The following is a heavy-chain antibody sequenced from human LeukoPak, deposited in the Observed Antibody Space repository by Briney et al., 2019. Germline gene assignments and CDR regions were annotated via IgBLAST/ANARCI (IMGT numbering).Heavy chain of an antibody. CDR1: GFTFSNSA. CDR3: ARVRGGSGRSYAADAFDI. CDR2: IYNDGSST. V-gene: IGHV3-74*01. J-gene: IGHJ3*02. D-gene: IGHD1-26*01. Sequence: GGSLRLSCAASGFTFSNSAMNWVRQAPGKGLVWVSRIYNDGSSTSYADSVKGRFTISRDNAKSTLYLQMNSLRAEDTAVYYCARVRGGSGRSYAADAFDIWGQGTMVTVSS.